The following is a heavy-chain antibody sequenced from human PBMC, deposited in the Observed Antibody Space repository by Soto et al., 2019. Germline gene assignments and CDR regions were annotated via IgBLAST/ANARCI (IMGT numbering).Heavy chain of an antibody. V-gene: IGHV3-72*01. CDR1: GFTFSDHY. CDR2: IRNKLNSYIT. CDR3: ATEEAPAYYTGMDV. J-gene: IGHJ6*02. D-gene: IGHD2-15*01. Sequence: PGGSLRLSCAASGFTFSDHYMDWVRQAPGKGLEWVGRIRNKLNSYITEYAASVKGRFTISRDDSKNSLYLQMNSLKTEDTAVYYCATEEAPAYYTGMDVCGQGPTVTVSS.